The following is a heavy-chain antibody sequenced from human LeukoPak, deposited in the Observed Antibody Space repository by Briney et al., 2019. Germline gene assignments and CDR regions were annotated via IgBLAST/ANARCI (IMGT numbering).Heavy chain of an antibody. CDR2: IYYSGNT. V-gene: IGHV4-30-4*08. J-gene: IGHJ4*02. D-gene: IGHD5-12*01. Sequence: SETLSLTCTVSGGSMSSGDYYWSWIRQPPGKGLEWIGYIYYSGNTYYNPSLERRVTISVDTSKNQFSPKLNSVTAADTAVYYCARVRGYSGYDVLYFFDYWGQGTLATVSS. CDR1: GGSMSSGDYY. CDR3: ARVRGYSGYDVLYFFDY.